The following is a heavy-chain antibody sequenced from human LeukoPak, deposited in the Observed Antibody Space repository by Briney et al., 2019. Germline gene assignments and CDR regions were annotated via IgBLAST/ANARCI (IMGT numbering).Heavy chain of an antibody. J-gene: IGHJ1*01. Sequence: GSLRLSCAASRFPFNNYAMSWVRQAPGKGLEWVSGVSGSGDTTYYADSVKGRFTISRDNSKNTLYLQMDSLRAEDTAVYYCAKAVAVAGSTRGYFQHWGQGTLVTVSS. D-gene: IGHD6-19*01. CDR1: RFPFNNYA. CDR3: AKAVAVAGSTRGYFQH. V-gene: IGHV3-23*01. CDR2: VSGSGDTT.